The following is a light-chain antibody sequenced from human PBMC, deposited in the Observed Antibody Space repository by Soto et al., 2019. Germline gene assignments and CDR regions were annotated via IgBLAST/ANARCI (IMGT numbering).Light chain of an antibody. CDR1: QSISGN. CDR3: QRKWT. J-gene: IGKJ1*01. V-gene: IGKV3-15*01. Sequence: EIVMTQSPATLSVSPGESATLSCRASQSISGNVAWYQQRPGQAPRLLIYDASTRATGIPARFTGSGSGTEFALTCSSLQSEDFAVYYCQRKWTFGQGTKVEFK. CDR2: DAS.